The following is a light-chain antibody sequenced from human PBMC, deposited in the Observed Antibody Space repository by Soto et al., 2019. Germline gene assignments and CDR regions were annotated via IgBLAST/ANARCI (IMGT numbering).Light chain of an antibody. V-gene: IGKV4-1*01. J-gene: IGKJ1*01. CDR2: WAS. CDR3: QQYYTGGWT. Sequence: DIVMTQSPDSLAVSLGERATINCKSSQSVLYSSNNKNYLAWYQQKPGQPPKLLIYWASTRESGVPDRFSGSGSGTDFTLTISSLQAEDVAVYYCQQYYTGGWTFGQGTKVEIK. CDR1: QSVLYSSNNKNY.